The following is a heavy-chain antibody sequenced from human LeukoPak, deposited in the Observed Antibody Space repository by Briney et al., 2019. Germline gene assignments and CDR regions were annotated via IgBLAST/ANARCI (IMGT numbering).Heavy chain of an antibody. J-gene: IGHJ4*02. D-gene: IGHD3-16*02. CDR3: ARGRVESNRYDY. CDR2: INHSGST. CDR1: GGSFSGYY. V-gene: IGHV4-34*01. Sequence: SETLSLTCAVYGGSFSGYYWSWIRQPPGKGLEWIGEINHSGSTNYNPSLKSRVTISVGTSKNQFYLKLSSVTAADTAVYYCARGRVESNRYDYWGQGTLVTVSS.